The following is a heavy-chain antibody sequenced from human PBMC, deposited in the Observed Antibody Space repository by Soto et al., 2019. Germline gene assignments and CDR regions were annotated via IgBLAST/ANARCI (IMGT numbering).Heavy chain of an antibody. D-gene: IGHD3-22*01. V-gene: IGHV4-39*01. CDR1: GGSISSSSYY. CDR2: VYYDRST. J-gene: IGHJ5*02. Sequence: PSETLSLTCTVSGGSISSSSYYWGWIRRPPGKGLEWIGSVYYDRSTYYNPSLKSRVTISVDTSKNQFSLKLSSVTAADTAVYYCARHEYDSRGNRFDPWGQGTLVTVSS. CDR3: ARHEYDSRGNRFDP.